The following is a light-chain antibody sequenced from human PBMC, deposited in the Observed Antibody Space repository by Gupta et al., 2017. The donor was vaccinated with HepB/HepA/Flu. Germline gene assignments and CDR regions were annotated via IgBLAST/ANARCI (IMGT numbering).Light chain of an antibody. J-gene: IGLJ2*01. Sequence: QSALTQPASVSGSPGQSITISCPGTSSDVGGYSHVSWYQQHPGKAPRLVIYDVSHRPAGVSTRVSGSKSGNTASLTISGLQAEDEADYYCSSDTSNTPRIVFGGGTKVTVL. CDR2: DVS. CDR3: SSDTSNTPRIV. CDR1: SSDVGGYSH. V-gene: IGLV2-14*03.